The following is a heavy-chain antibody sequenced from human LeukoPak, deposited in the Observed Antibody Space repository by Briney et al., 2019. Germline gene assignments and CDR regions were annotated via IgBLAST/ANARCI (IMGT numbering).Heavy chain of an antibody. J-gene: IGHJ4*02. V-gene: IGHV1-69*05. Sequence: GASVKVSCKASGGTFSSYAISWVRQAPGQGLEWMGGIIPIFGTANYAQKLQGRVTMTTDTSTSTAYMELRSLRSDDTAVYYCARKSYDFWSALYYFDYWGQGTLVTVSS. D-gene: IGHD3-3*01. CDR2: IIPIFGTA. CDR3: ARKSYDFWSALYYFDY. CDR1: GGTFSSYA.